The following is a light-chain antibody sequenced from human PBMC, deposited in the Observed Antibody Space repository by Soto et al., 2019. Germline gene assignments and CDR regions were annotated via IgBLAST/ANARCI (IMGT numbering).Light chain of an antibody. V-gene: IGKV1-39*01. Sequence: DIQMTQSPSSLSASVGDRVTITCRASQSINSYLNWYQQNPGKAPKLLIYAASSLQGGVPSTFSGSGSGTDFTLTISSLQPEDFATYYCQQSYSTPNTFGKGTKLEIK. CDR2: AAS. CDR3: QQSYSTPNT. J-gene: IGKJ2*01. CDR1: QSINSY.